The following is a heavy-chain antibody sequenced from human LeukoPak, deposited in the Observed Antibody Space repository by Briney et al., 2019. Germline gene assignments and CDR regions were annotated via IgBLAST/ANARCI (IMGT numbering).Heavy chain of an antibody. CDR1: GYSISSGYY. Sequence: SETLSPTFTVSGYSISSGYYWGWIRQPPGKGLEWIGSIYHSGTTYYNPSLKSRVTISVDTSKNQFSLNLTSVIAADTAVYYCARDPWEGAFDIWGQGTKVTVSS. CDR2: IYHSGTT. D-gene: IGHD1-26*01. CDR3: ARDPWEGAFDI. V-gene: IGHV4-38-2*02. J-gene: IGHJ3*02.